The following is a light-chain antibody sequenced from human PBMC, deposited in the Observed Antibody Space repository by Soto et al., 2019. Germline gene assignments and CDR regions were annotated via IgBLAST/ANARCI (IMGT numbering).Light chain of an antibody. J-gene: IGKJ5*01. V-gene: IGKV3-11*01. CDR2: DAS. Sequence: DIVLTQSPDSLSLSPGEIATLSCRASQSVSGFLAWYKQKPGQAPRLLIYDASKRATGIPARLSGSGSGTEFTLTISSIEPEDFAVYYCQQRSTWFTFGHGTGLEIK. CDR3: QQRSTWFT. CDR1: QSVSGF.